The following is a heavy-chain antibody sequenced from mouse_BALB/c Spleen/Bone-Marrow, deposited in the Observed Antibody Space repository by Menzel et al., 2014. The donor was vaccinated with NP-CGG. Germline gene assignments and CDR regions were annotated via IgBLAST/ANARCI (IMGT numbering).Heavy chain of an antibody. CDR2: ISSGSSTI. CDR3: ASLTYYAMDH. Sequence: EVMLVESGGGLVQPGGSRKLSCAASGFTFSSFGMHWVRQAPEKGLEWVAYISSGSSTIYYADTVKGRFTISRDNPKNTLFLQMTSLRSEDTAMYYCASLTYYAMDHWGQGTSVTVSS. J-gene: IGHJ4*01. CDR1: GFTFSSFG. V-gene: IGHV5-17*02.